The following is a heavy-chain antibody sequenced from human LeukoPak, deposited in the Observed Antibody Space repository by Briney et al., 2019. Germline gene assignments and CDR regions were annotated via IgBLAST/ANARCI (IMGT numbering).Heavy chain of an antibody. V-gene: IGHV4-59*04. CDR2: IYYGGST. Sequence: PSETLSLTCTVSGGSISSYYWSWIRQPPGKELEWIGTIYYGGSTYYNPSLKSRVTISVDTSKNQFSLKLSSVTAADTAVYYCAGPKFYDFVYWGQGTLVTVSS. CDR3: AGPKFYDFVY. D-gene: IGHD2/OR15-2a*01. CDR1: GGSISSYY. J-gene: IGHJ4*02.